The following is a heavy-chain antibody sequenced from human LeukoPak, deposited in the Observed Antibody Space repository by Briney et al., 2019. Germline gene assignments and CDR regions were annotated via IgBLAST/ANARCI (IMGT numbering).Heavy chain of an antibody. CDR3: TTTPTAAGIDY. CDR1: GFTFSNAW. V-gene: IGHV3-15*01. Sequence: GESLRLSCAASGFTFSNAWMSWVRQAPGKGLEWVGRIKSKTDGGTTDYAAPVKGRFTISRDDSKNTLYLQMNSLKTEDTAVYYCTTTPTAAGIDYWGQGTLVTVSS. J-gene: IGHJ4*02. CDR2: IKSKTDGGTT. D-gene: IGHD6-13*01.